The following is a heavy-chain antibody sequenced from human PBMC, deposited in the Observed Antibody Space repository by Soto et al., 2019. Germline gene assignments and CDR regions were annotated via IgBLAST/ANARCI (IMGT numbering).Heavy chain of an antibody. V-gene: IGHV3-21*01. Sequence: EVQLVESGGGLVKPGESLRLSCAASGFTFSSYDMHWVRQAPGGGLEWVSTISTTSFFTYYTDSVKGRFTISRDNAKNSLYLQMNSVRAEDTAVYYCARGDCSGGTCYLGYFDYWGQGTLVTVSS. J-gene: IGHJ4*02. CDR3: ARGDCSGGTCYLGYFDY. CDR2: ISTTSFFT. CDR1: GFTFSSYD. D-gene: IGHD2-15*01.